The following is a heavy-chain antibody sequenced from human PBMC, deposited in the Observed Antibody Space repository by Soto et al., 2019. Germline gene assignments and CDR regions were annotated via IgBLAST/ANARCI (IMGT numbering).Heavy chain of an antibody. Sequence: GSVRLSCASSGFTFTSYAMHWVRQTPFKGLEWVTIISYDGSNKSYADSVKGRFTISRDNSKNTLYLQMNSLRVEDTAVDYSARGSYAYDSSVYPPWGQGTRVTVSS. J-gene: IGHJ5*02. CDR1: GFTFTSYA. CDR3: ARGSYAYDSSVYPP. V-gene: IGHV3-30*04. CDR2: ISYDGSNK. D-gene: IGHD3-22*01.